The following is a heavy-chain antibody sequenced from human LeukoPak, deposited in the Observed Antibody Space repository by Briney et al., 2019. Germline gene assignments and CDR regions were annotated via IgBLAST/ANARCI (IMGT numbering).Heavy chain of an antibody. CDR3: AREVLTVTTLYYFDY. V-gene: IGHV4-4*07. D-gene: IGHD4-11*01. Sequence: PSETLSLTCTVSGGSISSYYWSWIRQPAGKGLEWIGRIYTSGSTNYNPSLKSRVTMSVDTSKNQFSLKLSSVTAADTAVYYCAREVLTVTTLYYFDYWGQGTLVTVSS. CDR1: GGSISSYY. CDR2: IYTSGST. J-gene: IGHJ4*02.